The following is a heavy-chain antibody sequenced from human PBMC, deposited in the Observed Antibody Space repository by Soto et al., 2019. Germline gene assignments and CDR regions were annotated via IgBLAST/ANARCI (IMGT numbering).Heavy chain of an antibody. D-gene: IGHD2-21*02. CDR1: GFTFSSYA. CDR3: AKSGYCGGDCSVKWFDP. J-gene: IGHJ5*02. CDR2: ISGSGGST. V-gene: IGHV3-23*01. Sequence: GGSLRLSCAASGFTFSSYAMSWVRQAPGKGLEWVSAISGSGGSTYYADSVKGRFTISRDNSKNTLYLQMNSLRAEDTAVHYCAKSGYCGGDCSVKWFDPWGQGTMVT.